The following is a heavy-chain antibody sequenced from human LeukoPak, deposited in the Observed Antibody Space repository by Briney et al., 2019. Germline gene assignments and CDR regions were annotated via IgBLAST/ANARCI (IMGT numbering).Heavy chain of an antibody. CDR3: AKDGRSGGATTYYFDY. Sequence: GGSLRLSCAASGFTFSTYAIHWVRQAPGKGLEWVAVISFDGSNKYYADSVEGRFTISRDNSKNTLYLQMNSLRAEDTAVYYCAKDGRSGGATTYYFDYWGQGTLVTVSS. V-gene: IGHV3-30-3*01. CDR1: GFTFSTYA. CDR2: ISFDGSNK. J-gene: IGHJ4*02. D-gene: IGHD1-26*01.